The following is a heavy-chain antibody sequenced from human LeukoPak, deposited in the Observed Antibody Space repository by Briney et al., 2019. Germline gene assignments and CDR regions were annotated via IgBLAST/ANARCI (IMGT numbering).Heavy chain of an antibody. CDR1: GFTFSNYP. V-gene: IGHV3-23*01. Sequence: PGGSLRLSCAASGFTFSNYPMNWVRQSPERGLEWVSAISGSGGSTYYADSVKGRFTISRDNSKNTLYLQMNSLRAEDTAVYYCAKDPSSGWYWFDPWGQGTLVTVSS. D-gene: IGHD6-19*01. CDR2: ISGSGGST. J-gene: IGHJ5*02. CDR3: AKDPSSGWYWFDP.